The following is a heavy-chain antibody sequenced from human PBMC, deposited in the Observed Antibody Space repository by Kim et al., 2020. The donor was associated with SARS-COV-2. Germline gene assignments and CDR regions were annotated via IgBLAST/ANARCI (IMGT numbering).Heavy chain of an antibody. CDR3: TTLKWELPTY. D-gene: IGHD1-26*01. J-gene: IGHJ4*02. V-gene: IGHV3-15*01. CDR2: TP. Sequence: TPDDAAPVKGRFTISRDDSKNTLYLQMNSLKTEDTAVYYCTTLKWELPTYWGQGTLVTVSS.